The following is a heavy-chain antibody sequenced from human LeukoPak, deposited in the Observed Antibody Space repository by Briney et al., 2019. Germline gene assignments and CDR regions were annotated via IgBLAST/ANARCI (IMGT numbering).Heavy chain of an antibody. D-gene: IGHD3-3*01. CDR2: ISGNGGST. Sequence: QPGGSLILSCAASGFTFSTYALHWVRQAPGKGLEYVSAISGNGGSTYYAISVKGRFAISRDNSKNTVYLQMGSLRAEDMAVYYCARDRAGFWSGYLDYWGQGTLVTVSS. CDR1: GFTFSTYA. V-gene: IGHV3-64*01. J-gene: IGHJ4*02. CDR3: ARDRAGFWSGYLDY.